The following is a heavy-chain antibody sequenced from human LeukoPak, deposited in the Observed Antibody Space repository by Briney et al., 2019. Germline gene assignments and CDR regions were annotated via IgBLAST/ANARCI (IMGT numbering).Heavy chain of an antibody. CDR3: ARDKGGFDP. D-gene: IGHD1-26*01. CDR1: GFTFSSYA. V-gene: IGHV3-30*04. Sequence: GGTLRLSCAASGFTFSSYAMSWVRQAPGKGLEWVAVISYDGSNKYYADSVKGRFTISRDNSKNTLYLQMNSLRAEDTAVYYCARDKGGFDPWGQGTLVTVSS. J-gene: IGHJ5*02. CDR2: ISYDGSNK.